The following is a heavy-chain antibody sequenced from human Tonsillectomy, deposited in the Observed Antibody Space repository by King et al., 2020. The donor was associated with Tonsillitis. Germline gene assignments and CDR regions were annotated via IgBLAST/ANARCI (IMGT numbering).Heavy chain of an antibody. V-gene: IGHV3-23*04. CDR3: AKDSPLNWFDP. CDR2: ISGSGGST. CDR1: GFTFSSYA. J-gene: IGHJ5*02. Sequence: VQLVESGGGLVQPGGSLRLSCAASGFTFSSYAMNWVRQAPVKGLEWVSDISGSGGSTYYADAVKGRFTISRDNSKNTLYLQMNSLRDEDTYVYYCAKDSPLNWFDPWGQGTLVTVS.